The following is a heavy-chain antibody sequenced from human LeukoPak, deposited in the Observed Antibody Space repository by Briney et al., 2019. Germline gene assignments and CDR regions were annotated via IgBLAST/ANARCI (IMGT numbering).Heavy chain of an antibody. J-gene: IGHJ4*02. V-gene: IGHV4-59*08. CDR3: ARRVAGSGYRDY. CDR2: IYYSGST. D-gene: IGHD3-22*01. CDR1: GGSISSYY. Sequence: PSETLSLTCTVSGGSISSYYWSWIRQPPGKGLEWIGNIYYSGSTSYNPSLKSRVTISVDTSKNQFSLKLSSVTAADTAEYYCARRVAGSGYRDYWGQGTLVTVSS.